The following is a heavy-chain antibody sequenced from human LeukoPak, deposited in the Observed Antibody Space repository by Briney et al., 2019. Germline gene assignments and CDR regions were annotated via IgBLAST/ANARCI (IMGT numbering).Heavy chain of an antibody. Sequence: GGSLRLSCAASGFTFSSYAVSWVRQAPGKGLEWVSAISGSGGSTYYADSVKGRFTISRDNPKNTLYLQMNSLRAEDTAVYYCAKQQGYSYGGDFDYWGQGTLVTVSS. CDR1: GFTFSSYA. CDR2: ISGSGGST. CDR3: AKQQGYSYGGDFDY. J-gene: IGHJ4*02. V-gene: IGHV3-23*01. D-gene: IGHD5-18*01.